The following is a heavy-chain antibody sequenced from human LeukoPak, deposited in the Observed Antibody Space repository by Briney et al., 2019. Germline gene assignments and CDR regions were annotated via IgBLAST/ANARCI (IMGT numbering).Heavy chain of an antibody. D-gene: IGHD5-24*01. CDR2: IYYSGST. J-gene: IGHJ4*02. Sequence: SETLSLTCTVSGGSISSYYWSWIRQPPGKGLEWIGYIYYSGSTNYNPSLKNRVTISVDTSKNQFSLKLSSVTAADTAVYYCARDYGDGYKNWGQGTLVTVSS. CDR3: ARDYGDGYKN. CDR1: GGSISSYY. V-gene: IGHV4-59*01.